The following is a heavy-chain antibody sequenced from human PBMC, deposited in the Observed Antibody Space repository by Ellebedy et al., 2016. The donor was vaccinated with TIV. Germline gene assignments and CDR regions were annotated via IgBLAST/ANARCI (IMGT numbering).Heavy chain of an antibody. V-gene: IGHV3-7*03. Sequence: PGGSLRLSCPAPGFTFSGYWMGWFRQGAGRGLEWVANINEGGSQKYYVDSVKGRFTISRDNAKTSLHLPMNTLRAEDTAVYYCTRARGWSVLETTATSGFDIWGHGTMVTVSS. CDR3: TRARGWSVLETTATSGFDI. J-gene: IGHJ3*02. CDR1: GFTFSGYW. D-gene: IGHD1-1*01. CDR2: INEGGSQK.